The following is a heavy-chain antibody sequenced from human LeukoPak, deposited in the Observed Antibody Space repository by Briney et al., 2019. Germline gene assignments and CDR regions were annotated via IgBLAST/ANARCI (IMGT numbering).Heavy chain of an antibody. CDR2: IYHSGST. CDR3: ARGSSANLYYYYYYYMDV. Sequence: SGTLSLTCAVSGGSISSSNWWSWVRQPPGKGLEWIGEIYHSGSTNYNPSLESRVTISLDKSKNQFSLKLSSVTAVDTAVYYCARGSSANLYYYYYYYMDVWGKGTTVTVSS. J-gene: IGHJ6*03. V-gene: IGHV4-4*02. CDR1: GGSISSSNW. D-gene: IGHD6-13*01.